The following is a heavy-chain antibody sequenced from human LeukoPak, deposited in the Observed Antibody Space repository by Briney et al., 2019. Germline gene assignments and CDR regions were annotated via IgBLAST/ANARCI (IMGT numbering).Heavy chain of an antibody. CDR3: GRAILGGGSGDFDY. V-gene: IGHV1-2*02. CDR2: MNPNSDGT. Sequence: GASVKVSCKASGYTFIGYYIHWVRQAPGQGLEWMGWMNPNSDGTNYAQKFQGRVTMTRDTSISTAYMELTRLRSADTAVYYCGRAILGGGSGDFDYWGQGTLVTVSS. D-gene: IGHD3-10*01. CDR1: GYTFIGYY. J-gene: IGHJ4*02.